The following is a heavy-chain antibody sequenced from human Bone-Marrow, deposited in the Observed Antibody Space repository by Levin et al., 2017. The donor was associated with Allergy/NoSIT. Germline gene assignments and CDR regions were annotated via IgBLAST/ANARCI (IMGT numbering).Heavy chain of an antibody. CDR2: IESDGSNT. Sequence: ETLSLTCAASGFSFSSYWMHWVRQAPGKGLVWVSHIESDGSNTRYADSVKGRFIISRDNVKNTLYLQMNSLRAEDTAVYYCARDGRYYYGSGTQTRAAFDIWGQGTMVTVSS. D-gene: IGHD3-10*01. V-gene: IGHV3-74*01. CDR1: GFSFSSYW. J-gene: IGHJ3*02. CDR3: ARDGRYYYGSGTQTRAAFDI.